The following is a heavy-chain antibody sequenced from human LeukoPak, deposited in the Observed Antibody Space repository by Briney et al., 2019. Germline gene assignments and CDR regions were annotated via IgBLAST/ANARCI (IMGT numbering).Heavy chain of an antibody. CDR1: GYSFTSYW. V-gene: IGHV5-51*01. CDR2: IYPGDSDT. Sequence: GESLKISCKGSGYSFTSYWIGWVRQMPGKGLEWMGIIYPGDSDTRYSPSFQGQVTISVDKSISTAYLQWSSLRASDTAIYYCARHSDIVAVPAATLDYWGQGTLVTVSS. J-gene: IGHJ4*02. CDR3: ARHSDIVAVPAATLDY. D-gene: IGHD2-2*01.